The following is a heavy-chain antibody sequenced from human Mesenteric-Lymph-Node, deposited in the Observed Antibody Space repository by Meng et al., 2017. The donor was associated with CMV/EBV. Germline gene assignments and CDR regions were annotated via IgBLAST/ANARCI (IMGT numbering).Heavy chain of an antibody. CDR2: ISTYRSNT. D-gene: IGHD3-10*01. V-gene: IGHV1-18*01. J-gene: IGHJ4*02. Sequence: CKASGYTFTNYGISWVRQAPGQGLEWMGWISTYRSNTQYAQKLQGRVTMTTDTSTSTAYMDLRSLRSDDTAVYYCARGTRFGEPFDYWGQGTLVTVSS. CDR1: GYTFTNYG. CDR3: ARGTRFGEPFDY.